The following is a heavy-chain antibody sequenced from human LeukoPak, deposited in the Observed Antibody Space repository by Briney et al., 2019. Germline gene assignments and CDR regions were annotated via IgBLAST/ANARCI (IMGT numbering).Heavy chain of an antibody. CDR1: GFTFSSYE. Sequence: GGSLRLSCAASGFTFSSYEMNWVRQAPGKGLEWVSYISSSGTTIYYADSVKGRVTISRDNAKNSLYLQMNSLRAEDTAVYYCASIHGYYGSGYWGQGTLVTVSS. V-gene: IGHV3-48*03. D-gene: IGHD3-10*01. J-gene: IGHJ4*02. CDR3: ASIHGYYGSGY. CDR2: ISSSGTTI.